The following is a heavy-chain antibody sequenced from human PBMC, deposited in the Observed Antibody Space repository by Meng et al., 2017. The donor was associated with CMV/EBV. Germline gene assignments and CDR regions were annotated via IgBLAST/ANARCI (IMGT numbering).Heavy chain of an antibody. CDR1: GGTFSSYA. CDR2: IIPIFGTA. V-gene: IGHV1-69*06. CDR3: ASAPTYNYYDSSGYFGY. D-gene: IGHD3-22*01. J-gene: IGHJ4*02. Sequence: QLQLLQSGAEVKKPGSSVTVSGKASGGTFSSYAISWVRQAPGQGLEWMGGIIPIFGTANYAQKFQGRVTITADKSTSTAYMELSSLRSEDTAVYYCASAPTYNYYDSSGYFGYWGQGTLVTVSS.